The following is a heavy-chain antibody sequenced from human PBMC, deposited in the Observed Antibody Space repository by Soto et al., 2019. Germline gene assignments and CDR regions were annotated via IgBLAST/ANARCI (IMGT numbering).Heavy chain of an antibody. CDR3: ARGSRGSGWARYYYYYGMDV. CDR1: GFTFSSYG. V-gene: IGHV3-33*01. CDR2: IWYDGSNK. J-gene: IGHJ6*02. Sequence: GGSLRLSCAASGFTFSSYGMHWVRQAPGKGLEWVAVIWYDGSNKYYADSVKGRFTISRDNSKNTLYLQMNSLRAEDTAVYYCARGSRGSGWARYYYYYGMDVWGQGTTVTVSS. D-gene: IGHD6-19*01.